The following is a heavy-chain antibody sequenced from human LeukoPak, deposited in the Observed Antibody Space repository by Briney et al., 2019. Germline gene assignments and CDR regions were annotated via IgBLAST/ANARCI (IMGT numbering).Heavy chain of an antibody. Sequence: KPSETLSLTCAVYGGSFSGYYWSWIRQPPGKGREGRGEINHSGSTNYNPSLKSRVTISVDTSKNQFSLKLSSVTAADTAVYYCARSSSSSWYGSFDIWGQGTMVTVSS. CDR2: INHSGST. CDR3: ARSSSSSWYGSFDI. V-gene: IGHV4-34*01. CDR1: GGSFSGYY. J-gene: IGHJ3*02. D-gene: IGHD6-13*01.